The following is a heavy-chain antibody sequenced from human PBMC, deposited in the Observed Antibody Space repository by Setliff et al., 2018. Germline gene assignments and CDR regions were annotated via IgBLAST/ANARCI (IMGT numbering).Heavy chain of an antibody. Sequence: PGGSLRLSCAASGFTFSSYEMNWVRQAPGKGLEWVSYISSSGSTIYYADAVKGRFTISRDNAKNSLYLQMNSLRAEDTAVYYCARAAYDISDYWGQGTLVTVSS. CDR1: GFTFSSYE. CDR2: ISSSGSTI. J-gene: IGHJ4*02. V-gene: IGHV3-48*03. D-gene: IGHD3-9*01. CDR3: ARAAYDISDY.